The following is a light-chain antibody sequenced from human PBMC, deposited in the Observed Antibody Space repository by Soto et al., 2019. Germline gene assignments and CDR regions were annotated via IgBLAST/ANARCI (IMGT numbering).Light chain of an antibody. CDR2: GVS. Sequence: EIVMTQSPATLSVSPGERVTLSCRASQSVGSNLAWYQHKPGQAPRLLIYGVSTRATGIPARFSGSASGTEFTLTISSLQSEDFAVYSCQKYNAWPITFGPGTRLEIK. CDR1: QSVGSN. CDR3: QKYNAWPIT. V-gene: IGKV3-15*01. J-gene: IGKJ5*01.